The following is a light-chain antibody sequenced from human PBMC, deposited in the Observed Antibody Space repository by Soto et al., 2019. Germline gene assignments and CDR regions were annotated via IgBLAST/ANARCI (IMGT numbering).Light chain of an antibody. V-gene: IGKV1-5*03. CDR2: KAS. CDR3: QQYNSYPWT. J-gene: IGKJ1*01. Sequence: DIQMTQSPFTLSESVGDRVTITCRASQSISSWLAWYQQKPGKAPKLLIYKASSLESGVPSRFSGSGSGTEFTLTISSLQPDDFATYYCQQYNSYPWTFGQGTKVEIK. CDR1: QSISSW.